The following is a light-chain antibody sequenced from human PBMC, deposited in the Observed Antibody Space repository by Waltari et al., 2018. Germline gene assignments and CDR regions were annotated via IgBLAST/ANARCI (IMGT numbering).Light chain of an antibody. CDR1: SSNLGSNT. V-gene: IGLV1-44*01. CDR3: AAWDDSLNAWV. CDR2: SNN. J-gene: IGLJ3*02. Sequence: QSVLTQPPSASGTPGQRVTISCSGSSSNLGSNTVNWYQQLPGTAPKLLIYSNNQRPSGVPDRFSGSKSGTSASLAISGLQSEDEADYYCAAWDDSLNAWVFGGGTKLTVL.